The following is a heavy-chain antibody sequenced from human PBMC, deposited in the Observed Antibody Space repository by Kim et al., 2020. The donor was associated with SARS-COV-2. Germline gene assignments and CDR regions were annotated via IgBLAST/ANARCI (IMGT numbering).Heavy chain of an antibody. D-gene: IGHD5-18*01. Sequence: SETLSLTCAVSGGSISSSNWWSWVRQPPGKGLEWIGESYHSGRTNYNPSLKSRVTISVDKSKNQFFLKLRSVTAADTAVDYYSGRPFDSYSYGYGVGYWGQGTLVTVSS. CDR1: GGSISSSNW. V-gene: IGHV4-4*02. CDR2: SYHSGRT. CDR3: SGRPFDSYSYGYGVGY. J-gene: IGHJ4*02.